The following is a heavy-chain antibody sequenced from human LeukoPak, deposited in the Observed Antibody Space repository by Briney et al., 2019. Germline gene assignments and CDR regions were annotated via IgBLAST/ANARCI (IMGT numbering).Heavy chain of an antibody. CDR3: ARGDGATPPDVFDI. D-gene: IGHD3-10*01. Sequence: GSLRLSCAASGFTFSTYSMNWVRQAPGKGLQWVSSISSSSIYIYYADSVKGRFTISRDNAKNSLYLQMNSLRGEDTAVYYCARGDGATPPDVFDIWDQGTMVTVSS. CDR1: GFTFSTYS. CDR2: ISSSSIYI. V-gene: IGHV3-21*01. J-gene: IGHJ3*02.